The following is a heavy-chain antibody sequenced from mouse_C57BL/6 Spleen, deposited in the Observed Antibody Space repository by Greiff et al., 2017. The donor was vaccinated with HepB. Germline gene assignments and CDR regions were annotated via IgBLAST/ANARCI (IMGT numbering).Heavy chain of an antibody. CDR1: GYTFTSYW. Sequence: VQLQQPGAELVKPGASVKLSCKASGYTFTSYWMHWVKQRPGQGLEWIGMIHPNSGSTNYNEKFKSKATLTVDKSSSTAYMQLSSLTSEDSAVYYCARSFYYGNYPFDYWGQGTTLTVSS. J-gene: IGHJ2*01. CDR2: IHPNSGST. V-gene: IGHV1-64*01. D-gene: IGHD2-1*01. CDR3: ARSFYYGNYPFDY.